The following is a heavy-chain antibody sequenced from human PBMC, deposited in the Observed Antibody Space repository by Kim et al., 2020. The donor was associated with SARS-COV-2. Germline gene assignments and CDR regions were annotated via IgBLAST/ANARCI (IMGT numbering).Heavy chain of an antibody. J-gene: IGHJ6*02. CDR3: ASPREDILTGYVMTEDYYGMDV. D-gene: IGHD3-9*01. CDR1: GYSFTSYW. V-gene: IGHV5-10-1*01. CDR2: IDPSDSYT. Sequence: GESLKISCKGSGYSFTSYWISWVRQMPGKGLEWMGRIDPSDSYTNYSPSFQGHVTISADKSISTAYLQWSSLKASDTAMYYCASPREDILTGYVMTEDYYGMDVWGQGTTVTVSS.